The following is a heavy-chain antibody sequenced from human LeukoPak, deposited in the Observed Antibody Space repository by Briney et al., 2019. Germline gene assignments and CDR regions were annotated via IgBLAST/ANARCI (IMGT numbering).Heavy chain of an antibody. CDR2: IKSDGITI. CDR3: LRDLNWSLDQ. V-gene: IGHV3-74*01. D-gene: IGHD1-20*01. J-gene: IGHJ4*02. CDR1: GFTSSNYM. Sequence: GGSLRLSCAASGFTSSNYMMHWVRQAPGKGLVWVSRIKSDGITITYADSVKGRFTISRDNAKNTLYLQMNSLRAEDTAVYYCLRDLNWSLDQWGQGTLVTVSS.